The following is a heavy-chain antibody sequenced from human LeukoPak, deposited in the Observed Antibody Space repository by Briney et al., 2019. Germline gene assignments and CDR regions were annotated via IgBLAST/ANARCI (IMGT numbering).Heavy chain of an antibody. CDR1: GDSVSHYY. J-gene: IGHJ4*02. Sequence: SETLSLTCTVSGDSVSHYYWNWIRQPPGKALELIGYISNNGDSNYNPSFKSRVTMSLETSKNQLYLRVTSVTAADTAVYFCTGGPREPDFWGQGTLVTVSS. CDR3: TGGPREPDF. V-gene: IGHV4-59*02. CDR2: ISNNGDS. D-gene: IGHD5-24*01.